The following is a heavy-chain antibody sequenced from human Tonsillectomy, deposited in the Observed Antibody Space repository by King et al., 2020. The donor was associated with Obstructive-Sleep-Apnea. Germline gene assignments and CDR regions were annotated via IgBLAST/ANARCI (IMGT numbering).Heavy chain of an antibody. CDR1: GYSISSGYY. V-gene: IGHV4-38-2*02. J-gene: IGHJ4*02. CDR2: IYHSGST. Sequence: QLQESGPGLVKPSETLYLTCTVSGYSISSGYYWGWIRQPPGKGLEGIGGIYHSGSTSYNPSLKSRVPISVETTRNQFSLKLSSVTAADTAVYYCARAIAATPEFVDYWGQGTLVTVSS. D-gene: IGHD2-15*01. CDR3: ARAIAATPEFVDY.